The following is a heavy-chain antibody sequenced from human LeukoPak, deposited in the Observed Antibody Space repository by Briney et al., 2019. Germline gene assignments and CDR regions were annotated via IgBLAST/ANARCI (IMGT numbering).Heavy chain of an antibody. CDR2: IYHSGST. Sequence: SQTLSLTCTASGGSISSGGYYWSWIRQPPGKGLEWIGYIYHSGSTYYNPSLKSRVTISVDRSKNQFSLKLSSVTAADTAVYYCANKVYCSTTSCYHAGFWGQGTLVTVSS. J-gene: IGHJ4*02. V-gene: IGHV4-30-2*01. CDR3: ANKVYCSTTSCYHAGF. D-gene: IGHD2-2*01. CDR1: GGSISSGGYY.